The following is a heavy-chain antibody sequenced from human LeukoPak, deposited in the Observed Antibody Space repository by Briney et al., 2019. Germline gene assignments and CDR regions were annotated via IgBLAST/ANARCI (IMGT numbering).Heavy chain of an antibody. CDR1: GYSISSGYY. V-gene: IGHV4-38-2*01. J-gene: IGHJ4*02. CDR3: ARRSGGRFDY. CDR2: IYHSGST. Sequence: SETLSLTXAVSGYSISSGYYWGWIREPPGKGLERIGSIYHSGSTYYNPSLKSRVTISVDTSKNQFSLKLSSVTAADTAVYYCARRSGGRFDYWGQGTLVTVSS. D-gene: IGHD3-10*01.